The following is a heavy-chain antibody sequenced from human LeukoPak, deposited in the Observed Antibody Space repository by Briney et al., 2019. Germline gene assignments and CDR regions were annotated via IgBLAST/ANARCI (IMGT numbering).Heavy chain of an antibody. J-gene: IGHJ4*02. V-gene: IGHV3-48*04. Sequence: GGSLRLSCAAYGFSFNIYSMTWVRQAPGKGLEWISYISSGGTTKYHTASVKGRFTISRDNAKNSLYLQMSSLRVEDTAAYYCARGNANHFDYWGQGTLVTVSS. CDR3: ARGNANHFDY. CDR1: GFSFNIYS. CDR2: ISSGGTTK. D-gene: IGHD2-8*01.